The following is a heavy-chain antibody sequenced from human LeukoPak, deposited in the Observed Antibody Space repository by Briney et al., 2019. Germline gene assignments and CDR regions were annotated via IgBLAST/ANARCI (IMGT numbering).Heavy chain of an antibody. V-gene: IGHV3-48*03. Sequence: PGGSLRLSCVASGFTFSRFELNWVRQAPGKGLEWVSHISTGTYIAYADSVKGRFTISRDNARNSLYLQMNSLRAEDTAVYYCAREGTSAEAILDYWGQGTLVTVSS. CDR1: GFTFSRFE. CDR3: AREGTSAEAILDY. CDR2: ISTGTYI. J-gene: IGHJ4*02. D-gene: IGHD6-25*01.